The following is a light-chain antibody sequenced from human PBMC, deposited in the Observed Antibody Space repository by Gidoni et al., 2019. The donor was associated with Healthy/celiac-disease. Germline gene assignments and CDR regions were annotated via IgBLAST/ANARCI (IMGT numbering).Light chain of an antibody. J-gene: IGKJ2*01. V-gene: IGKV3-15*01. CDR2: GAS. Sequence: IVMTQSPATLSVSPGERATLSCRASQSVSSNLVWYQQKPGQAPRLLIYGASTRATGIPARFSGSGSGTEFTLTISSLQSEDFAVYYCQQYNNWPHTFGQXTKLEIK. CDR3: QQYNNWPHT. CDR1: QSVSSN.